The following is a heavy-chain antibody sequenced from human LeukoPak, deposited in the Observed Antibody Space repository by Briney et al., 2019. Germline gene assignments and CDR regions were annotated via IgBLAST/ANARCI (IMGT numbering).Heavy chain of an antibody. CDR1: GYTFTSYY. Sequence: GASVKVSCKASGYTFTSYYMHRVRQAPGQGLEWMGIINPSGGSTSYAQKFQGRVTMTRDTSTSTVYMELSSLRSEDTAVYYCARVLVPPYYYGSGELGYWGQGTLVTVSS. D-gene: IGHD3-10*01. CDR2: INPSGGST. V-gene: IGHV1-46*01. CDR3: ARVLVPPYYYGSGELGY. J-gene: IGHJ4*02.